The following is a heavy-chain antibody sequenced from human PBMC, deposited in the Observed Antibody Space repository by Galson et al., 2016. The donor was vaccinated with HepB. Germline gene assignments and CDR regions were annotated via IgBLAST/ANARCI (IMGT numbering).Heavy chain of an antibody. D-gene: IGHD3-10*01. Sequence: SLRLSCAASGFTFSDYNFNWVRQAPGKGLEWVSSISNSRSYKYYADSVKGRFTISRDDAKNSLYLQMNSLRAEDTAVYYCARAGYGSGGEAFGIWGRGTPVTVSS. CDR1: GFTFSDYN. CDR2: ISNSRSYK. V-gene: IGHV3-21*01. CDR3: ARAGYGSGGEAFGI. J-gene: IGHJ4*02.